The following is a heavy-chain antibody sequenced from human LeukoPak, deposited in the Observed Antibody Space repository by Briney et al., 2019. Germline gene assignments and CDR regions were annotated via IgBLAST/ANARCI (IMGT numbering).Heavy chain of an antibody. D-gene: IGHD4-17*01. CDR2: IYPGDSDT. J-gene: IGHJ3*02. CDR3: ASAQATVTTGDDAFDI. V-gene: IGHV5-51*01. Sequence: GESLKISCKGSGYSFTSYWIGWVRQMPGKGLEWMGIIYPGDSDTRYSPSFQGQVTISADKSISTAYLQWSSLKASDTAMYYCASAQATVTTGDDAFDIWGQGTMVTVSS. CDR1: GYSFTSYW.